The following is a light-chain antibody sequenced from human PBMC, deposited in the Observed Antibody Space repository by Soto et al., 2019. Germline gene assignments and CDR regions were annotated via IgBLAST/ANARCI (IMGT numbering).Light chain of an antibody. CDR1: QSISSCL. J-gene: IGKJ5*01. CDR3: QHRMNWHLT. CDR2: SAS. V-gene: IGKV3D-20*02. Sequence: TQSPSTLSASVGDRVTITCRASQSISSCLSWYQQKPGQASRLLICSASSRPTRIPDRFSGSGSGKDFTLTTTTPQPEDFAVYYCQHRMNWHLTLGQGTRMQLK.